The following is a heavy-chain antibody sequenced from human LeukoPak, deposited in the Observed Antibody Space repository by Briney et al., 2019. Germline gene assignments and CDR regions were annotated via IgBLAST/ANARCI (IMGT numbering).Heavy chain of an antibody. CDR1: GYTFTGYY. V-gene: IGHV1-2*02. Sequence: ASVKVSCKASGYTFTGYYMHWVRQAPGQGLEWMGWINPNSGGTNYAQKFQGRATMTRDTSISTAYMELSRLRSDDTAVYYCARETYCSGGSCYSADYWGQGTLVTVSS. CDR2: INPNSGGT. D-gene: IGHD2-15*01. J-gene: IGHJ4*02. CDR3: ARETYCSGGSCYSADY.